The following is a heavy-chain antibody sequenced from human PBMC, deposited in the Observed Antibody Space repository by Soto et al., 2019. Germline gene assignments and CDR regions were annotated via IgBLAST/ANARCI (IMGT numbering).Heavy chain of an antibody. J-gene: IGHJ5*02. D-gene: IGHD3-3*01. CDR2: INHSGST. Sequence: SETLSLTCAVYGGSFSGYYWSWIRQPPGKGLEWIGEINHSGSTNYNPSLKSRVTISVDTSKNQFSLKLSSVTAADTAVYYCARGGFWSDYNWLDPCGQGTMATVYS. CDR3: ARGGFWSDYNWLDP. V-gene: IGHV4-34*01. CDR1: GGSFSGYY.